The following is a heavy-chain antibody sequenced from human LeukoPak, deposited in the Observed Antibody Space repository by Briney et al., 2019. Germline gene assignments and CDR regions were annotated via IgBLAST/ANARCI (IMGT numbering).Heavy chain of an antibody. Sequence: ASVKVSCKASGGTFSSYAISWVRQAPGQGLEWMGRIIPILGIANYAQKFQGRVTITADKSTSTAYMELSSLRSEDTAVYYCVRGATDLFDPWGQGTLVTVSS. CDR3: VRGATDLFDP. J-gene: IGHJ5*02. V-gene: IGHV1-69*04. CDR1: GGTFSSYA. CDR2: IIPILGIA.